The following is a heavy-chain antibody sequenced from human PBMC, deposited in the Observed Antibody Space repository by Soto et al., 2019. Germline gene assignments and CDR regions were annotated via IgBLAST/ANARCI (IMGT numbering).Heavy chain of an antibody. D-gene: IGHD3-10*01. CDR1: GGSISSGGYS. J-gene: IGHJ4*02. CDR3: ARDPGV. Sequence: SETLSLTCAVSGGSISSGGYSWSWIRQPPGKGLEWIGYIYHSGSTYYNPSLKSRVTISVDRSKNQFSLNLSSVTAADTAVYYCARDPGVWDQGTLVTVSS. V-gene: IGHV4-30-2*01. CDR2: IYHSGST.